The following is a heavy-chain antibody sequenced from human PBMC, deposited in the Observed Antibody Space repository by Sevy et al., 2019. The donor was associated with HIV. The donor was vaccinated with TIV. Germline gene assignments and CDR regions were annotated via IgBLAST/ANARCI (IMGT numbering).Heavy chain of an antibody. D-gene: IGHD2-15*01. J-gene: IGHJ4*02. Sequence: ASVKVSCKASGDTFTHYEINWVRQASGQGLEWMGWVIPNSGQTAYAQKFQGRVTMTTSTSTGTAYMELGGLRSEDTAIYYCAVLVSCGGTCYYLRYWGQGTLVTVSS. CDR3: AVLVSCGGTCYYLRY. CDR1: GDTFTHYE. CDR2: VIPNSGQT. V-gene: IGHV1-8*01.